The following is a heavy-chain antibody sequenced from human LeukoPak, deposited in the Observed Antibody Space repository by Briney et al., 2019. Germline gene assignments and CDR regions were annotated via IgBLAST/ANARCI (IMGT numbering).Heavy chain of an antibody. Sequence: GGSLRLSCAASGFTFSSYWMSWVRQAPGKGLEWVANIKQDGSEKYYVDSVKGRFTISRDSAKNSLYLQMNSLRAEDTAVYYCARDWSGWYFDYWGQGTLVTVSS. D-gene: IGHD3-3*01. V-gene: IGHV3-7*01. CDR3: ARDWSGWYFDY. J-gene: IGHJ4*02. CDR2: IKQDGSEK. CDR1: GFTFSSYW.